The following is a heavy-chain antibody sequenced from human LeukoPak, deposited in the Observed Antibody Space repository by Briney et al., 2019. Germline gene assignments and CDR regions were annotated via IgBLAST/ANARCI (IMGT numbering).Heavy chain of an antibody. CDR2: INPNSGGT. Sequence: ASVKVSCKASGYTFTGYYTHWVRQAPGQGLEWMGWINPNSGGTNYAQKFQGRVTMTRDTSISTAYMELSRLRSDDTAVYYCARDLSYCSSTSCFPSDYWGQGTLVTVSS. J-gene: IGHJ4*02. V-gene: IGHV1-2*02. CDR3: ARDLSYCSSTSCFPSDY. CDR1: GYTFTGYY. D-gene: IGHD2-2*01.